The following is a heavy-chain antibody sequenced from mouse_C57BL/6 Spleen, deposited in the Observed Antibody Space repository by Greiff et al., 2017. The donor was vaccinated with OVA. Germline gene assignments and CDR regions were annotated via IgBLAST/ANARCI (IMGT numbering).Heavy chain of an antibody. Sequence: QVQLQQPGAELVRPGSSVKLSCKASGYTFTSYWMHWVKQRPIQGLEWIGNIDPSDSETHYNQKFKDKATLTVDKSSSTAYMQLSSLTSEDSAVYYCARSDGNYPYYYAMDYWGQGTSVTVSS. CDR2: IDPSDSET. D-gene: IGHD2-1*01. CDR1: GYTFTSYW. J-gene: IGHJ4*01. V-gene: IGHV1-52*01. CDR3: ARSDGNYPYYYAMDY.